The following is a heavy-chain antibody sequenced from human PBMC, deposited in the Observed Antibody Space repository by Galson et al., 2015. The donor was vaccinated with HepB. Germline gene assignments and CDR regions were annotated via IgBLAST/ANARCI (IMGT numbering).Heavy chain of an antibody. J-gene: IGHJ3*02. V-gene: IGHV1-24*01. CDR3: ATARLLGALLSPAFDI. Sequence: SVKVSCKVSGYTLTELSMHWVRQAPGKGLEWMGGFDPEDGETIYAQKFQGRVTMTEDTSTDTAYMELSSLRSEDTAVYYCATARLLGALLSPAFDIWGQGTMVTVSS. CDR1: GYTLTELS. CDR2: FDPEDGET. D-gene: IGHD1-26*01.